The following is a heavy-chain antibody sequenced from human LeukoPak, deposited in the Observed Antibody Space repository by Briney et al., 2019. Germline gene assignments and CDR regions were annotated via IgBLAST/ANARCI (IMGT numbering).Heavy chain of an antibody. V-gene: IGHV1-8*03. CDR2: MNPNSGNT. Sequence: GASVKVSCKASGYTLTSYDINWVRQATGQGLEWMGWMNPNSGNTGYAQKFQGRVTITRNTSISTAYMELSSLRSEDTAVYYCARGGEYSGSYYDWFDPWGQGTLVTVSS. CDR3: ARGGEYSGSYYDWFDP. CDR1: GYTLTSYD. J-gene: IGHJ5*02. D-gene: IGHD1-26*01.